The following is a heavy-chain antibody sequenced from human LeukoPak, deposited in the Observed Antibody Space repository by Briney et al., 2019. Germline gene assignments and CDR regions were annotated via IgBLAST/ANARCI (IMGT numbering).Heavy chain of an antibody. Sequence: GGSLRPSCSASGFTFNFYFMSWVRRAPGKGLEWVASVKHDGSQKTYADSVNGRFTISRDNAKNSVYLQMDTLRAEDTAVYYCARAPQGSTPDYWGQGTLVSVSS. V-gene: IGHV3-7*01. J-gene: IGHJ4*02. CDR3: ARAPQGSTPDY. CDR1: GFTFNFYF. CDR2: VKHDGSQK.